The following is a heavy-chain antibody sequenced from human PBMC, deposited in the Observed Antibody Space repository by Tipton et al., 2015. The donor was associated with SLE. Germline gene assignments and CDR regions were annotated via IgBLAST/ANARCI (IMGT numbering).Heavy chain of an antibody. V-gene: IGHV3-48*03. J-gene: IGHJ4*02. CDR3: VRDRYGGYDTLDY. Sequence: SLRLSCAASGFNFGSFEMNWVRQAPGKGLEWISYISTTETIMYYADSVKGRFTISRDNTRNSLYLHMTSLRAEDSAIYYCVRDRYGGYDTLDYWGQGTQVIVSS. CDR1: GFNFGSFE. D-gene: IGHD5-12*01. CDR2: ISTTETIM.